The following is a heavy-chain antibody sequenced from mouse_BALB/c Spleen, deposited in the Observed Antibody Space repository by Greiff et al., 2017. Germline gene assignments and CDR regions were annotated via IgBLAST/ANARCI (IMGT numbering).Heavy chain of an antibody. CDR3: ARGSYYGSTYAMDY. CDR2: INPSSGYT. J-gene: IGHJ4*01. CDR1: GYTFTSYT. Sequence: QVQLQQSAAELARPGASVKMSCKASGYTFTSYTMHWVKQRPGQGLEWIGYINPSSGYTEYNQKFKDKTTLTADKSSSTAYMQLSSLTSEDSAVYYCARGSYYGSTYAMDYWGQGTSVTVSS. D-gene: IGHD1-1*01. V-gene: IGHV1-4*02.